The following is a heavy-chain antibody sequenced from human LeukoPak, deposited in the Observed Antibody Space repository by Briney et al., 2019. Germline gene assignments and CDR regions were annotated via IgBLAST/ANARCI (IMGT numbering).Heavy chain of an antibody. D-gene: IGHD2-2*01. V-gene: IGHV1-2*02. CDR2: IIPSSGGT. CDR3: ARDLSTRGDEDRFDY. J-gene: IGHJ4*02. CDR1: GYTFTSYD. Sequence: ASVKVSCKASGYTFTSYDINWVRQAPGQGPEWMGWIIPSSGGTNYAKRFQGRVTMTRDTSISTAYMELSRLRSDDTAVYYCARDLSTRGDEDRFDYWGQGTLVTVSS.